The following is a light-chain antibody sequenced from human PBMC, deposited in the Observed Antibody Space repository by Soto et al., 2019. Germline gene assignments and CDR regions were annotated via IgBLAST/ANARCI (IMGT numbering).Light chain of an antibody. J-gene: IGKJ5*01. CDR3: QQRSNWPARVT. Sequence: EIVLTQSPAILSLSPGERATLSCRASHSVSSYLTWYQQKPGQAPRLLIYAASNRATGIPARFSGSVSVTDFTLTISSLEPQDSAVYYCQQRSNWPARVTFGQGTRLEIK. CDR1: HSVSSY. CDR2: AAS. V-gene: IGKV3-11*01.